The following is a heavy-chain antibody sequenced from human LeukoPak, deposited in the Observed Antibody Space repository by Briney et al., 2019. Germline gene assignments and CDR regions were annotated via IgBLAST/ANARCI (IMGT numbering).Heavy chain of an antibody. V-gene: IGHV4-39*07. CDR2: IYYSGST. Sequence: KPSETLSLTCTVSGGSISSSSYYWGWIRQPPGKGLEWIGSIYYSGSTYYNPSLKSRVTISVDTSKNQFSLKLSSVTAADTAVYCCAGCSSTRCHNWFDPWGQGTLVTVST. CDR1: GGSISSSSYY. CDR3: AGCSSTRCHNWFDP. J-gene: IGHJ5*02. D-gene: IGHD2-2*01.